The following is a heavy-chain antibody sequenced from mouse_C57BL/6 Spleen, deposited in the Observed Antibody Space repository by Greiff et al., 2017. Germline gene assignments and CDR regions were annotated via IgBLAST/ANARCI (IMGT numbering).Heavy chain of an antibody. V-gene: IGHV7-3*01. J-gene: IGHJ2*01. CDR3: ARYETGPGFDY. CDR1: GFTFTDYY. D-gene: IGHD4-1*01. CDR2: IRNKANGYTT. Sequence: EVHLVESGGGLVQPGGSLSLSCAASGFTFTDYYMSWVRQPPGKALEWLGFIRNKANGYTTEYSASVKGRFTISRDNSQSILYLQMIALRAKSRATYYCARYETGPGFDYWGQGTTLTVSS.